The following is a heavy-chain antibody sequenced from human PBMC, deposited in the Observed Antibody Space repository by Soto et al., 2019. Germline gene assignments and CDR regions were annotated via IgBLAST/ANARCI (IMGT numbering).Heavy chain of an antibody. CDR3: AREGGHLHWFDP. V-gene: IGHV3-48*02. Sequence: EVQLVESGGGLVQPGGSLRLSCAASGFTFSSYSMNWLRQAPGKGLEWVSYISSSSSTIYYPDSVKGRYTISRDNAKNALSLQMTSLRDEDTAVYYCAREGGHLHWFDPWGQGTLVTVSS. J-gene: IGHJ5*02. CDR1: GFTFSSYS. CDR2: ISSSSSTI.